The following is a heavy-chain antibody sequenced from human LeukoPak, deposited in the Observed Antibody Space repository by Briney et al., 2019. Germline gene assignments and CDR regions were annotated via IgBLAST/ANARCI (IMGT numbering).Heavy chain of an antibody. CDR2: IYTSGGT. CDR3: ARRTVVTQYWYFDL. CDR1: GGSISSYY. V-gene: IGHV4-4*07. D-gene: IGHD4-23*01. Sequence: SETLSLTCTVSGGSISSYYWSWLRQPAGKGLEWIGRIYTSGGTNYNPSLKSRVTMSVDTSKNQFSLKLSSVTAADTAVYYCARRTVVTQYWYFDLWGRGTLVTVSS. J-gene: IGHJ2*01.